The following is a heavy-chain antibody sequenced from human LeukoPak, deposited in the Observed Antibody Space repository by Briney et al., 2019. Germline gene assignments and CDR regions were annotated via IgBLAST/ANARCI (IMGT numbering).Heavy chain of an antibody. CDR2: IYYSGST. Sequence: PSETLSLTCTVSGGSISSSSYYWGWIRQPPGKGLEWIGSIYYSGSTYYNPSLKSRVTISVDTSKNQFSLKLSSVTAADTAVYYCARDQQLTRYYYGMDVWGQGTTVTVSS. CDR1: GGSISSSSYY. D-gene: IGHD1-1*01. CDR3: ARDQQLTRYYYGMDV. V-gene: IGHV4-39*07. J-gene: IGHJ6*02.